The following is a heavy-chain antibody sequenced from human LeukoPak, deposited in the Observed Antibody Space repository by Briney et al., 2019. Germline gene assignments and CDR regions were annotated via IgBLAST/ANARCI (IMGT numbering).Heavy chain of an antibody. D-gene: IGHD1-26*01. V-gene: IGHV3-21*01. CDR3: ARVPIVGASPFDY. J-gene: IGHJ4*02. CDR1: GFTFSSYS. Sequence: GSLILSGAASGFTFSSYSMNGVRRAPGKGLGWVSSISSSSSYIYYADSVKGRFTISRDNAKNPLYLQMNSLRAEDTAVYYCARVPIVGASPFDYWGQGTLVTVSS. CDR2: ISSSSSYI.